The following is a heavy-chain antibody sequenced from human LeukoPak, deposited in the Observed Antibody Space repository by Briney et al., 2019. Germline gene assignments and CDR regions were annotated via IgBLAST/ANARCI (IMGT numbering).Heavy chain of an antibody. D-gene: IGHD2-2*01. CDR2: INPNSGGT. CDR1: GYTFTGYY. V-gene: IGHV1-2*06. CDR3: ARSLPSWPASMYYFDY. J-gene: IGHJ4*02. Sequence: ASVKVSCKASGYTFTGYYMHWVRQAPGQGLEWMGRINPNSGGTNYAQKFQGRVTMTRDTSISTAYMELSRLRSDDTAVDYCARSLPSWPASMYYFDYWGQGTLVTVSS.